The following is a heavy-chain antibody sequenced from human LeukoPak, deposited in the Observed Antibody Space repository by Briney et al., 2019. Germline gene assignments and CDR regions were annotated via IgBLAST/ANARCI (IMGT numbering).Heavy chain of an antibody. V-gene: IGHV4-39*07. CDR3: ARDLKPIRGFDP. CDR2: IYYSGTT. J-gene: IGHJ5*02. CDR1: GGSISSSSYH. Sequence: PTETLSLTCTVSGGSISSSSYHWGWIRQPPGKGLEWIGSIYYSGTTYYSPSLRSRLIMSVETSKNQFSLKLSSVTAADTAVYYCARDLKPIRGFDPWGQGTLVTVSS.